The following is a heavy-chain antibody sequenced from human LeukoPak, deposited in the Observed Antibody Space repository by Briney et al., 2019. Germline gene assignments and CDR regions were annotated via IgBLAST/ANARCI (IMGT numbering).Heavy chain of an antibody. V-gene: IGHV3-23*01. Sequence: PGGSLRLSCAASGFTFSSYVVSWVRQAPGKGLEWVSGISGSGGSTNNADSVKGRFTISRDNSKNTLYLQMNSLRAEDTAEYYCAKVYSSGWYWVDYWGQGTLVTVSS. D-gene: IGHD6-19*01. CDR2: ISGSGGST. J-gene: IGHJ4*02. CDR1: GFTFSSYV. CDR3: AKVYSSGWYWVDY.